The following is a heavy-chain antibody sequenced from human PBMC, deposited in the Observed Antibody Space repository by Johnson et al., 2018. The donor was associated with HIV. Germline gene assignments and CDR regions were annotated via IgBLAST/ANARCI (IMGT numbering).Heavy chain of an antibody. CDR3: ARGGKRVMAAFDI. D-gene: IGHD3-16*01. J-gene: IGHJ3*02. Sequence: MQLVESGGGLVQPGGSLRLSCAASGFTFSSYGVHWVRQAPGKGLEYVSAISSNGGSTYYAKSVKGRFTISRDNSKNTLYLQMGSLRAEDTAVYYCARGGKRVMAAFDIWGQGTMVTVSS. CDR2: ISSNGGST. V-gene: IGHV3-64*01. CDR1: GFTFSSYG.